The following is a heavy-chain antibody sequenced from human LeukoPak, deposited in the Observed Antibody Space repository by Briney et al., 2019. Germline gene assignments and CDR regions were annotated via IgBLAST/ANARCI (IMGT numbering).Heavy chain of an antibody. D-gene: IGHD3-22*01. CDR1: GYTFTGYY. J-gene: IGHJ4*02. CDR3: ARAKLGIVVVMRFEY. CDR2: INPNSGGT. Sequence: ASVKVSCKASGYTFTGYYMHWLRQAPGQGLEWMGWINPNSGGTNYAQKFQGRVTMTRDTSISTAYMELSRLRSDDTAVYYCARAKLGIVVVMRFEYWGQGTLVTVSS. V-gene: IGHV1-2*02.